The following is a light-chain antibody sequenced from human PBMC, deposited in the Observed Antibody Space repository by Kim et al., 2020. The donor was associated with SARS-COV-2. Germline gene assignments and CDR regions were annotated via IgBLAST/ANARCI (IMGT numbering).Light chain of an antibody. CDR3: QQTNSFPHT. CDR2: AAS. J-gene: IGKJ4*01. CDR1: QGISSW. V-gene: IGKV1-12*01. Sequence: ASVGDRVTIPCRASQGISSWLAWYQQKPGKAPKLLMYAASSLQTGVPARFSGSGSGTDFSLTISSLQPEDFATYYCQQTNSFPHTFGGGTKVDIK.